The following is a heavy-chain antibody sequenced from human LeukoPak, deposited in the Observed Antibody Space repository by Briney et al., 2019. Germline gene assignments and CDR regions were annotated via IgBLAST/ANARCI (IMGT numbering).Heavy chain of an antibody. V-gene: IGHV3-30*03. J-gene: IGHJ4*02. CDR1: GFTFSSYG. CDR3: ARDGSVPAAIDY. Sequence: GGSLRLSCAASGFTFSSYGMHWVRQAPGKGLEWVAVISYDGSNKYYADSVKGRFTISRDNSKNTVYLQMNSLRVEDTAVYYCARDGSVPAAIDYWGQGTLVTVSS. CDR2: ISYDGSNK. D-gene: IGHD2-2*01.